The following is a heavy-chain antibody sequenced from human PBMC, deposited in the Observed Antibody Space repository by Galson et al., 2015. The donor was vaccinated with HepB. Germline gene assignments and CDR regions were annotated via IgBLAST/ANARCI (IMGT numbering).Heavy chain of an antibody. CDR1: GFTFSTHA. D-gene: IGHD2-2*01. J-gene: IGHJ4*02. Sequence: SLRLSCAASGFTFSTHAMNWVRQAPGKGLEWVSAISGSGINTYHADSVKGRFTISRDNSKNTLYLQMNSLRAEDTAVYFCAKTDVVIVPAASFDYLGPGTLVTVSS. CDR2: ISGSGINT. CDR3: AKTDVVIVPAASFDY. V-gene: IGHV3-23*01.